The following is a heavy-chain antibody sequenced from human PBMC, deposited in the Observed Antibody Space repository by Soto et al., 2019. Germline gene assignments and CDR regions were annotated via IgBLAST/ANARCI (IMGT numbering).Heavy chain of an antibody. CDR3: AKDRSSYNRDAFDY. J-gene: IGHJ3*01. CDR2: ISGSGGST. D-gene: IGHD6-13*01. CDR1: GFTFSSYA. V-gene: IGHV3-23*01. Sequence: EVQLLESGGGLVQPGGSLRLSCAASGFTFSSYAMSWVRQAPGKGLEWVSAISGSGGSTYYADSVKGRFTITGDNSKNTLYLEMNSLSAEATAVYYCAKDRSSYNRDAFDYWGRGTMVTVSS.